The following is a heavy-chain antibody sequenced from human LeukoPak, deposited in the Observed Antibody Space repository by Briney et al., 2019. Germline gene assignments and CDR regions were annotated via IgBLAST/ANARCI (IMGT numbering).Heavy chain of an antibody. CDR1: GYSFTSYW. Sequence: GASLKISCKGSGYSFTSYWIGWVRQMPGKGLEWMVIIYAGDSDTRYSPSFQGQVTISVDKSISTAYLQWSSLEASDTAIYFCARHYSYYYGMDVWGQGTTVTVSS. J-gene: IGHJ6*02. CDR3: ARHYSYYYGMDV. CDR2: IYAGDSDT. V-gene: IGHV5-51*01.